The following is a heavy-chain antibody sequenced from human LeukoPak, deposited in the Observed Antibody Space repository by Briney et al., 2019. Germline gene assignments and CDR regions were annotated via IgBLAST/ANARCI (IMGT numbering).Heavy chain of an antibody. J-gene: IGHJ3*02. CDR2: ISGSGGST. D-gene: IGHD5-24*01. CDR3: VKSAGKDGYRDVFDI. CDR1: GFSFSSYA. Sequence: GGSLRLSCAASGFSFSSYAMSWVRQAPGKGLEWVSAISGSGGSTYYADSVKGRFTISRDISKNTVYLQMNSLKAEDTAVYYCVKSAGKDGYRDVFDIWGQGTVVTVSS. V-gene: IGHV3-23*01.